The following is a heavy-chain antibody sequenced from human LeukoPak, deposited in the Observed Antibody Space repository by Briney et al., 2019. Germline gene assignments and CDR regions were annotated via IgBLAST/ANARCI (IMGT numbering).Heavy chain of an antibody. CDR1: GFTLSSYS. CDR3: ARDDWYCSSTSCPLDAFDI. D-gene: IGHD2-2*01. V-gene: IGHV3-21*01. J-gene: IGHJ3*02. CDR2: ISSSSSYI. Sequence: PGGSLRLSCAASGFTLSSYSMNWVRQAPGKGLEWVSSISSSSSYIYYADSVKGRFTISGDNAKNSLYLQMNSLRAEDTAVYYCARDDWYCSSTSCPLDAFDIWGQGTMVTVSS.